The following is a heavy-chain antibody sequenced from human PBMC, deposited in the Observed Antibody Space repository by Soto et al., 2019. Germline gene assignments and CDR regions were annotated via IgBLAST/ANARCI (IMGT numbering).Heavy chain of an antibody. CDR2: ISSSSSYT. D-gene: IGHD3-10*01. Sequence: GGSLRLSCAASGFTFSDYYMSWIRQAPGKGLEWVSYISSSSSYTNYADSVKGRVTMTRDTSTSTVYMELSSLRSEDTAVYYCARDLGLWFGELLAYYYYYGMDVWGQGTTVTVSS. CDR1: GFTFSDYY. J-gene: IGHJ6*02. V-gene: IGHV3-11*05. CDR3: ARDLGLWFGELLAYYYYYGMDV.